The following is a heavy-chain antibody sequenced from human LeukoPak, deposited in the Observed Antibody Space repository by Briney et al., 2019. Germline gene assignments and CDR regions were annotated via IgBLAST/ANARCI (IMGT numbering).Heavy chain of an antibody. CDR3: ARDVPVAWDRYGMDV. D-gene: IGHD1-26*01. V-gene: IGHV4-30-4*01. CDR1: GGSISSGDYY. Sequence: SETLSLTCTVSGGSISSGDYYWSWIRQPPGKGLEWIGYIYYSGSTYYNPSLKSRVTISVDTSKNQFSLKLSSVTAADTAVYYCARDVPVAWDRYGMDVWGQGTTVTVSS. J-gene: IGHJ6*02. CDR2: IYYSGST.